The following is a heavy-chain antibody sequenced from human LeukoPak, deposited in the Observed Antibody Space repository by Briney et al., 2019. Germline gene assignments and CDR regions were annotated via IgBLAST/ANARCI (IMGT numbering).Heavy chain of an antibody. CDR2: IYYSGST. D-gene: IGHD4-23*01. J-gene: IGHJ4*02. V-gene: IGHV4-59*01. Sequence: SETLSLTCTVSVVSISSYYWSWIRQPPGKGLEWIGYIYYSGSTNYNPSLKSRVTISVDTPKNQFSLTLSSVTAADTAVYYCARVSGGSYPDYWGQGTLVTVSS. CDR3: ARVSGGSYPDY. CDR1: VVSISSYY.